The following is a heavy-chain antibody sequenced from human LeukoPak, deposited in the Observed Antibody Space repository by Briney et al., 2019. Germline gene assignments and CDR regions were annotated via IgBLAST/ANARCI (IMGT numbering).Heavy chain of an antibody. Sequence: PGGSLRLSCAASGFTFSSYGMHWVRQAPGKGLEWVAVIWYDGSNKYYADSVKGRFTISRDNSKNTLYLQMNSLRAEDTAVYYCAKDAYSGSYVGIGYWGQGTLVTV. V-gene: IGHV3-33*06. D-gene: IGHD1-26*01. J-gene: IGHJ4*02. CDR2: IWYDGSNK. CDR3: AKDAYSGSYVGIGY. CDR1: GFTFSSYG.